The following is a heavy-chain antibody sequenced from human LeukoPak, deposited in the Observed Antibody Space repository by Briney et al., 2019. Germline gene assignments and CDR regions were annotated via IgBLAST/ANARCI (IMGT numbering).Heavy chain of an antibody. CDR1: GIPLSNYG. V-gene: IGHV3-23*05. Sequence: GSLRLSFAVSGIPLSNYGMSWVRPAPGKGLEWVAGIYYSGGSTNYADSVKGRFTISRDNPKNTLYLQMNSLRAEDTAVYFCARRGVVIRVILVGFHKEAFYFDSWGQGALVAVSS. CDR2: IYYSGGST. J-gene: IGHJ4*02. CDR3: ARRGVVIRVILVGFHKEAFYFDS. D-gene: IGHD3-22*01.